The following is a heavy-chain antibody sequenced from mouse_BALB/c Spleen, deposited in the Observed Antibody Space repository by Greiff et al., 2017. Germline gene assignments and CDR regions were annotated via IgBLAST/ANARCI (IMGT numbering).Heavy chain of an antibody. Sequence: DVMLVESGGGLVKLGGSLKLSCAASGFTFSSYYMSWVRQTPEKRLELVAAINSNGGSTYYPDTVKGRFTISRDNAKNTLYLQMSSLKSEDTALYYCARNYGSSSFDYWGQGTTLTVSS. CDR3: ARNYGSSSFDY. D-gene: IGHD1-1*01. CDR2: INSNGGST. J-gene: IGHJ2*01. V-gene: IGHV5-6-2*01. CDR1: GFTFSSYY.